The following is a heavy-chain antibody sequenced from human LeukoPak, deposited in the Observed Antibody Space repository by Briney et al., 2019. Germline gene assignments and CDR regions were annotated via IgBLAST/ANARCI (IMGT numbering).Heavy chain of an antibody. D-gene: IGHD6-13*01. CDR2: ISGGGGST. CDR3: AKDLIQQQLVYFDY. J-gene: IGHJ4*02. Sequence: PGGSLRLSCAASGFTFEASAMSWVRQAPGKGLEWVAVISGGGGSTYYADSVKGRFTISRDNSKNTLYLQMNSLRAEDTAIYYCAKDLIQQQLVYFDYWGQGTLVTVSS. V-gene: IGHV3-23*01. CDR1: GFTFEASA.